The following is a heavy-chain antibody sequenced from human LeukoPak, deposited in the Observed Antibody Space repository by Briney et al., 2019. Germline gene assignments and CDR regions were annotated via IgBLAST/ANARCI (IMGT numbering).Heavy chain of an antibody. J-gene: IGHJ4*02. CDR1: GITFRSCV. CDR2: ISESGANT. V-gene: IGHV3-23*01. Sequence: GGSLRLSCAASGITFRSCVMSWVRQAPGKGLEWVSVISESGANTYYADSVKGRFTISRDNSKNTLYLQMNSLKTEDTAVYYCITPLPYSAQGGQGTLVTVSS. D-gene: IGHD2-21*01. CDR3: ITPLPYSAQ.